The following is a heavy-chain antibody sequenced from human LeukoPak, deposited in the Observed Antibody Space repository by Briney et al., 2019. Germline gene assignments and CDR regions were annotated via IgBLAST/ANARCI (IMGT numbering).Heavy chain of an antibody. V-gene: IGHV3-21*01. J-gene: IGHJ3*02. CDR3: ARDKNWGSGAFDI. Sequence: GGSLRLSCAASGFTFSSDSMIWVRQAPGKGLEWVSSISISSSYLYYADSVKGRFTISRDNAKNSLYLQMNSLRAEDTAVYYCARDKNWGSGAFDIWGQRTMVTVSS. D-gene: IGHD7-27*01. CDR2: ISISSSYL. CDR1: GFTFSSDS.